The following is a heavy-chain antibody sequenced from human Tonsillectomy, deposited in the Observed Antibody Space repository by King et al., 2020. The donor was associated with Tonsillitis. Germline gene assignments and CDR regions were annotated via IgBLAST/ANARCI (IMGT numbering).Heavy chain of an antibody. V-gene: IGHV4-39*01. CDR2: IYYSGST. Sequence: LQLQESGPGLVKPSETLSLTCTVSGGSISSSSYYWGWIRQPPGKGLEWIGSIYYSGSTYYNPSLKSRVTISVDTSKNQFSLKLSSVTAADTAVYYCARHGYCSSTSCYRRGYFDYWGQGTLVTVSS. CDR1: GGSISSSSYY. J-gene: IGHJ4*02. D-gene: IGHD2-2*02. CDR3: ARHGYCSSTSCYRRGYFDY.